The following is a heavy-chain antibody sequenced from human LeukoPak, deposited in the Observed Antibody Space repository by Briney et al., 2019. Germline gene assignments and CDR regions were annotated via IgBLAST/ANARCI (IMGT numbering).Heavy chain of an antibody. V-gene: IGHV1-2*04. Sequence: ASVKVSCKASGYTFTGYYMHWVRQAPGQGLEWMGWINPNSGGTNYAQKFQGWVTMTRDTSISTAYMELSSLRSEDTAVYYCAGLRKNGYFDLWGRGTLVTVSS. CDR1: GYTFTGYY. CDR3: AGLRKNGYFDL. J-gene: IGHJ2*01. CDR2: INPNSGGT.